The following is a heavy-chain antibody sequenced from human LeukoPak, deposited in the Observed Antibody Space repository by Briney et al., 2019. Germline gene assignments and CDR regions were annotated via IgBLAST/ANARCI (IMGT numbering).Heavy chain of an antibody. V-gene: IGHV4-61*02. J-gene: IGHJ4*02. D-gene: IGHD7-27*01. Sequence: PSETLSLTCTVSGGSISSGTYYWRWIRQPAGKGLEWIGRISTSGSTDYNPSLKSRVTISVDTSKNQFSLKLTSVTATDTAVYYCAMGGGLGIVDYWGQGTLVTVSS. CDR3: AMGGGLGIVDY. CDR1: GGSISSGTYY. CDR2: ISTSGST.